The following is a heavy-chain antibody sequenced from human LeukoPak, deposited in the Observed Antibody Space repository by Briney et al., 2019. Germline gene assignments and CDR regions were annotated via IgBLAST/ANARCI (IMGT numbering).Heavy chain of an antibody. CDR3: TTAPYVLETVTNTY. V-gene: IGHV3-15*01. J-gene: IGHJ4*02. CDR1: GFTFSKAW. CDR2: IRSKHDGGTI. Sequence: GGSLRLSCAASGFTFSKAWMSWVRQVPGKGLEWVGCIRSKHDGGTIDYAALVKGKFTISRDDSKNTLYLQLYSLNSDDTAVYYCTTAPYVLETVTNTYWGQGTLVTVSS. D-gene: IGHD4-17*01.